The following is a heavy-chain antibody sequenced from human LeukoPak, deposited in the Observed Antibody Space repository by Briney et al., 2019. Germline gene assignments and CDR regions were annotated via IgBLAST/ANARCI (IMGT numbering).Heavy chain of an antibody. CDR1: GFTFSDYY. J-gene: IGHJ3*02. Sequence: PGGSLRLSCAASGFTFSDYYMSWIRQAPGKGLEWVSYISSSGSTIYYADSVKGRFTISRDNAKNSLYLQMNSLRAEDTAVYYCARSYYYDSSGYPLGAFDIWGQGTMVTVSS. CDR2: ISSSGSTI. V-gene: IGHV3-11*01. CDR3: ARSYYYDSSGYPLGAFDI. D-gene: IGHD3-22*01.